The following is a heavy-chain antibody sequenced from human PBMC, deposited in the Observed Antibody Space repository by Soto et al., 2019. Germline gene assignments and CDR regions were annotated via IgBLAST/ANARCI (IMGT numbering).Heavy chain of an antibody. V-gene: IGHV3-23*01. Sequence: EVQLLESGGGLVQPGGALRLSCAASGFTFSSYAMSWVRQAPGKGLEWVSAISGSGGSTYYADSVKGRFTISRDNSKNTLYLQMNSLRAEDTAVYYCAKVSANNELFDYWGQGTLVTVSS. D-gene: IGHD6-25*01. J-gene: IGHJ4*02. CDR2: ISGSGGST. CDR3: AKVSANNELFDY. CDR1: GFTFSSYA.